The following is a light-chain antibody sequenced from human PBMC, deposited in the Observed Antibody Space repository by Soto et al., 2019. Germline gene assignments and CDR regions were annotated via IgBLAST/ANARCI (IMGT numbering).Light chain of an antibody. CDR2: DTS. CDR1: QSVNSGY. J-gene: IGKJ1*01. V-gene: IGKV3-20*01. Sequence: EIVLTQSPGTLSLSPGERATLSCRASQSVNSGYLAWYQHTPGQAPRLLIYDTSTRATGIPDRFSGSGSGTDFTLTISRLEPADFAVYYCQQYGSSPRTFGQGTKVEIK. CDR3: QQYGSSPRT.